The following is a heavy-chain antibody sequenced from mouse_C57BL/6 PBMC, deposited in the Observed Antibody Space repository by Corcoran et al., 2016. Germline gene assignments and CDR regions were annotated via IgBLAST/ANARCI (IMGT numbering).Heavy chain of an antibody. CDR2: INTYSGVP. CDR1: GYTFTTYG. Sequence: QIQLVQSGPELKKPGETVKISCKASGYTFTTYGMSWVKQAPGKGLKWMGWINTYSGVPTYADDFKGRFAFSLETSASTAYLQINNLKNEDTATYFCARAGYYETGSSIFAYWGQGTLVTVSA. CDR3: ARAGYYETGSSIFAY. D-gene: IGHD2-3*01. V-gene: IGHV9-3*01. J-gene: IGHJ3*01.